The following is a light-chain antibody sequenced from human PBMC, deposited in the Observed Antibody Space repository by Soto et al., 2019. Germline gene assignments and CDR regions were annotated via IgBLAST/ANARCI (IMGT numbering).Light chain of an antibody. V-gene: IGKV3-11*01. Sequence: EIVLTQSPATLSLSPGERATLSCRASQSVSGSLAWFQQKPGQAPRLLIYDTSNRASGIPARFSGSGSGTDFTLTISSLEPEDFAVYYCQHRRSCPRSQTFGQGTKVEIK. J-gene: IGKJ1*01. CDR2: DTS. CDR3: QHRRSCPRSQT. CDR1: QSVSGS.